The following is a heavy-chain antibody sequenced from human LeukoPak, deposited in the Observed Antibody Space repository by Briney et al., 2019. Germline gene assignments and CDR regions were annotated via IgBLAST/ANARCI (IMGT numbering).Heavy chain of an antibody. CDR3: ARGAISGTTPSEY. Sequence: ASVKVSCKASGYSFTNYGINWVRQAPGQGLEWMGWISGYNGKTNYAQKFQGRVTMTTDTSTSTAYMELRSLRSDDTAVYYCARGAISGTTPSEYWGQGTLVTVSS. CDR1: GYSFTNYG. V-gene: IGHV1-18*01. J-gene: IGHJ4*02. D-gene: IGHD1-14*01. CDR2: ISGYNGKT.